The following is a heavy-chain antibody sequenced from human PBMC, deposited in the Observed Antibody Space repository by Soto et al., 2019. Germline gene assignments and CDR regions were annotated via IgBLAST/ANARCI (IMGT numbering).Heavy chain of an antibody. V-gene: IGHV3-74*01. D-gene: IGHD5-18*01. J-gene: IGHJ6*02. CDR1: RFMFSSYW. Sequence: GGSLRLSCAASRFMFSSYWMHWVRQAPGKGLVWVSRINSDGSSTTYADSVKGRFTISRDNAKNTLYLQMNSLRAEDTAVYYCARGSGYSYGFYYYGMDVWGQGTTVTVSS. CDR3: ARGSGYSYGFYYYGMDV. CDR2: INSDGSST.